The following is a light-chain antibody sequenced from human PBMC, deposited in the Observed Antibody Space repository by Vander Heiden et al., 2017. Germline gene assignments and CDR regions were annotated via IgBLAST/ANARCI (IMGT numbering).Light chain of an antibody. V-gene: IGLV8-61*01. CDR3: VLFMGNGISM. CDR2: NTN. J-gene: IGLJ3*02. CDR1: SGSVISRNY. Sequence: QTVVTQESSLSVSPGGTITLTCALTSGSVISRNYPSWYQQTPGQAPRTLIYNTNSRSSGVPDRFSGTILGIKAALTITGAQAEDEADYYCVLFMGNGISMFGGGTKVTVL.